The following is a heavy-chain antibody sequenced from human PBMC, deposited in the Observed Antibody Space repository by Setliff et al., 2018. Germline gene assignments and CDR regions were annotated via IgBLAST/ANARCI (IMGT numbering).Heavy chain of an antibody. V-gene: IGHV4-4*07. D-gene: IGHD5-18*01. CDR3: ARDRRGYSYGSLGYYYYYMDV. CDR1: GGSISSYY. CDR2: IYTSGST. J-gene: IGHJ6*03. Sequence: PSETLSLTCTVSGGSISSYYWSWIRQPAGKRLEWIGRIYTSGSTNYNPSLKSRVTMSVDTSKNQFSLKLSSVTAADTAVYYCARDRRGYSYGSLGYYYYYMDVWGKGTTVTVSS.